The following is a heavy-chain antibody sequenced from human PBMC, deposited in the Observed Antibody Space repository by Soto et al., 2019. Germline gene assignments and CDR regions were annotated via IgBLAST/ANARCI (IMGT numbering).Heavy chain of an antibody. CDR3: ASSSRAPVPYYYAMDV. D-gene: IGHD2-2*01. V-gene: IGHV5-51*01. Sequence: GESLKISCKGSGYSFTSYWIGWVRQMPGKGLEWMGIIYPGDSDTRYSPSFQGQVTISADKSISTAYLQWSSLKASDTAMYYCASSSRAPVPYYYAMDVWGKGTTVPFS. CDR2: IYPGDSDT. CDR1: GYSFTSYW. J-gene: IGHJ6*04.